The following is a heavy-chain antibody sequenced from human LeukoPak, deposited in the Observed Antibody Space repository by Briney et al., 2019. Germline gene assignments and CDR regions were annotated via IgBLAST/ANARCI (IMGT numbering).Heavy chain of an antibody. J-gene: IGHJ4*02. V-gene: IGHV3-49*04. CDR3: TRDQTPYY. CDR1: GFTFGDYA. Sequence: PGGFLRLSCTASGFTFGDYAMTWVRQAPGKGLEWVGFIRSKVYGGTPEYAASVKGRFTISRDDSQGIAYLQMNSLKTEDTAVYYCTRDQTPYYWGQGTLVTVSS. CDR2: IRSKVYGGTP.